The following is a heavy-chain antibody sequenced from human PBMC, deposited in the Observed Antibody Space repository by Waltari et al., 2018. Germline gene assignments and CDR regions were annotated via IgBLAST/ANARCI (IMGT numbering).Heavy chain of an antibody. CDR3: ARGREGTTMIVVGTNWFDP. CDR1: GGPISSSSYY. V-gene: IGHV4-39*07. CDR2: IYYSGST. J-gene: IGHJ5*02. D-gene: IGHD3-22*01. Sequence: QLQLQESGPGLVKPSETLSLTCTVSGGPISSSSYYWGWLRHPPGKGLEWIVSIYYSGSTYYNPSLKSRVTIAVDTSKNQFSLKLSSVTAADTAVYYCARGREGTTMIVVGTNWFDPWGQGTLVTVSS.